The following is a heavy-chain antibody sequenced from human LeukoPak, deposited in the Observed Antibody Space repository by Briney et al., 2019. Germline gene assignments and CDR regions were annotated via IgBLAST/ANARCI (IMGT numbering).Heavy chain of an antibody. Sequence: SETLSLTCTVSGYSISSGYYWGWIRQPPGKGLEWIGEIYHSGSTNYNPSLKSRVTISVDKSKNQFSLKLSSVTAADTAVYYCARDALVDYYYYMDVWGKGTTVTVSS. V-gene: IGHV4-38-2*02. CDR1: GYSISSGYY. D-gene: IGHD6-6*01. J-gene: IGHJ6*03. CDR2: IYHSGST. CDR3: ARDALVDYYYYMDV.